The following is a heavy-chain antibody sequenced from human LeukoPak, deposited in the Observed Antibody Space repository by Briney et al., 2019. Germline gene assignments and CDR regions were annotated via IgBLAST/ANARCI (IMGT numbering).Heavy chain of an antibody. CDR3: ARDGTIGVAKDALDI. J-gene: IGHJ3*02. Sequence: SQTLSLTCAISGDSVSSNSAVWNWIRQSPSRGLEWLGRTYYRSRWFNDYAVSVKSRMTINPDTSKNQFSLQLNSVTPEDTAVYYCARDGTIGVAKDALDIWGQGTMVTVSS. V-gene: IGHV6-1*01. CDR1: GDSVSSNSAV. D-gene: IGHD1-1*01. CDR2: TYYRSRWFN.